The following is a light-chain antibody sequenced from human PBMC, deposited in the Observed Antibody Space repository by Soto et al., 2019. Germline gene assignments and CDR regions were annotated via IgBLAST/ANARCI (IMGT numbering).Light chain of an antibody. Sequence: QSVLTQPPSASGTPGQRVTISCSGSSSNIGTRFVYWYQQLPGAAPKLLIYKIDQRPSGVPDRFSGSKSGASASLAISGRRSEDEADYYCAAWDESLNGRVFGGGTKLTVL. CDR1: SSNIGTRF. CDR2: KID. V-gene: IGLV1-47*01. CDR3: AAWDESLNGRV. J-gene: IGLJ3*02.